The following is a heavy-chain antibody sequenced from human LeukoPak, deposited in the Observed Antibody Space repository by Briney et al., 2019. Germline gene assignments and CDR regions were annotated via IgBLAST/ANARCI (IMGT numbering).Heavy chain of an antibody. CDR3: ARDLSGIAGYTYGRGIDY. CDR2: IYYSGST. V-gene: IGHV4-59*12. CDR1: GGSISSYY. D-gene: IGHD5-18*01. Sequence: SETLSLTCTVSGGSISSYYWSWIRQPPGKGLEWIGYIYYSGSTNYNPSLKSRVTISVDTSKNQFSLKLSSVTAADTAVYYCARDLSGIAGYTYGRGIDYWGQGTLVTVSS. J-gene: IGHJ4*02.